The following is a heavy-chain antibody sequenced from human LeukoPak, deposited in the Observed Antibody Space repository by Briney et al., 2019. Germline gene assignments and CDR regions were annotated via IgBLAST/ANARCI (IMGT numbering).Heavy chain of an antibody. V-gene: IGHV2-5*02. CDR2: IYWDDDK. D-gene: IGHD6-19*01. J-gene: IGHJ4*02. CDR1: GFSLSTSGVG. CDR3: AQRLISSDWSLYYFDY. Sequence: SGPTLVKPTQTLTLTCTISGFSLSTSGVGVGWIRQPPGKALEWLALIYWDDDKRYTPSLKSRLTIAKDTSKNQVVLTMTNMDPVDTATYYCAQRLISSDWSLYYFDYWGQGTLVTVSS.